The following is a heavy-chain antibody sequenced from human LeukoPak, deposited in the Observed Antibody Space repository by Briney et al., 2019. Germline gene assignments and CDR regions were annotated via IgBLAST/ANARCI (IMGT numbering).Heavy chain of an antibody. J-gene: IGHJ4*02. D-gene: IGHD6-13*01. CDR3: ATLYSSSWPDY. CDR2: ISYDGSNK. CDR1: GFTFSSYG. V-gene: IGHV3-30*03. Sequence: PGGSLRLSCAASGFTFSSYGMHWVRQAPGKGLEWVAVISYDGSNKYYADSVKGRFTISRDNSKNTLYLQMNSLRAEDTAVYYCATLYSSSWPDYWGQGALVTVSS.